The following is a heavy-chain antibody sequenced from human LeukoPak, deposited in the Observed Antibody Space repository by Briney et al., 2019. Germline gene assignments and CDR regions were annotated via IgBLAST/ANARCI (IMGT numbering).Heavy chain of an antibody. Sequence: PSETLSLTCTVSGASMSSFYWSWIRQSPGKGLEWIGYIYSSGSTNYNPPLKSRVTISVDTSKSQFSLKLSSVTAADTAVYFCSREGRWLQLGFDYWGRGTLVTVSS. CDR2: IYSSGST. D-gene: IGHD5-24*01. CDR3: SREGRWLQLGFDY. J-gene: IGHJ4*02. CDR1: GASMSSFY. V-gene: IGHV4-59*01.